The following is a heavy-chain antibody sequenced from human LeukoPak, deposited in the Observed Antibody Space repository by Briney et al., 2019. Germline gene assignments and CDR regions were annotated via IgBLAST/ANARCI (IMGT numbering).Heavy chain of an antibody. V-gene: IGHV4-31*03. CDR2: IYYSGST. J-gene: IGHJ4*02. CDR1: GGSISSGGYY. CDR3: ARDSGGGIWFGE. Sequence: SQTLSLTCTVSGGSISSGGYYWSWIRQHPGKGLEWIGYIYYSGSTYYNPSLKSRVTISVDTSKNQFSLKLSSVTAAGTAVYYCARDSGGGIWFGEWGLGTLVTVSS. D-gene: IGHD3-10*01.